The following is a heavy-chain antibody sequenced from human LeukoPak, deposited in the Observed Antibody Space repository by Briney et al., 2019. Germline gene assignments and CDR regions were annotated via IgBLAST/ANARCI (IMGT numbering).Heavy chain of an antibody. CDR2: ISSSGSTK. CDR1: GITFSTNS. CDR3: ARVSWTGAISYYDSSGLNPQAKYYYYMDV. Sequence: GGSLRLSCEASGITFSTNSMNWVRQAPGKGLEWVSYISSSGSTKYYADSVKGRFTISRDNAKNTLYLQMNSLRAEDTAVYYCARVSWTGAISYYDSSGLNPQAKYYYYMDVWGKGTTVTVSS. D-gene: IGHD3-22*01. J-gene: IGHJ6*03. V-gene: IGHV3-48*01.